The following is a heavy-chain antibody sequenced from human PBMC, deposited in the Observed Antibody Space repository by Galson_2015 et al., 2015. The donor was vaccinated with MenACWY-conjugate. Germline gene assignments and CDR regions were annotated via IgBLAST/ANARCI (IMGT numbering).Heavy chain of an antibody. J-gene: IGHJ4*02. CDR1: GFTFSSYS. CDR2: ISSSSSYI. D-gene: IGHD4-11*01. V-gene: IGHV3-21*01. Sequence: SLRLSCAASGFTFSSYSMNWVRQAPGKGLEWVSSISSSSSYIYYADSVKGRFTISRDNAKNSLCLQMNSLRAEDTAVYYCARGQRTTVTPLIDYWGQGTLVTVSS. CDR3: ARGQRTTVTPLIDY.